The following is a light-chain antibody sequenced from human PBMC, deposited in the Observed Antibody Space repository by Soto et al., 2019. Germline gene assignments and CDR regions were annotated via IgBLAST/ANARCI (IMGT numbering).Light chain of an antibody. CDR3: SSYTSKSSLI. V-gene: IGLV2-14*01. CDR2: EVR. J-gene: IGLJ2*01. CDR1: MRDVGAYNL. Sequence: QSALTQPASVSGSPGQSITISCAGTMRDVGAYNLVSWYQQHPGRAPQLIIYEVRNRPSGISFRFSGSKSGNTASLTISGLQADDEADYYCSSYTSKSSLIFGGGIKVTVL.